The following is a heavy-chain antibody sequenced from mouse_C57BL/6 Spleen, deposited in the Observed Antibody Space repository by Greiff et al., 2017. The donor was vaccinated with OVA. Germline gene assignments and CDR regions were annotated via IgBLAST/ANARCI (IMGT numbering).Heavy chain of an antibody. D-gene: IGHD4-1*01. Sequence: VKLMESGAELVRPGASVTLSCKASGYTFTDYEMHWVKQTPVHGLEWIGAIDPETGGTAYNQKFKGKAILTADKSSSTAYMELRSLTSEDSAVYYCTRDNPGDYWGQGTTLTVSS. CDR1: GYTFTDYE. CDR2: IDPETGGT. J-gene: IGHJ2*01. CDR3: TRDNPGDY. V-gene: IGHV1-15*01.